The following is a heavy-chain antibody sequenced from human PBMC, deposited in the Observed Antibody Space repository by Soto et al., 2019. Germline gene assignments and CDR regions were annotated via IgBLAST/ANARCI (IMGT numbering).Heavy chain of an antibody. D-gene: IGHD4-17*01. CDR1: GFTVSSNY. CDR3: ARVQKTTVTTGRRHYYYYMDV. J-gene: IGHJ6*03. V-gene: IGHV3-53*04. Sequence: GGSLRLSCAASGFTVSSNYMSWVRQAPGKGLEWVSVIYSGGSTYYADSVKGRFTISRHNSKNTLYLQMNSLRAEDTAVYYCARVQKTTVTTGRRHYYYYMDVWGKGTTVTVSS. CDR2: IYSGGST.